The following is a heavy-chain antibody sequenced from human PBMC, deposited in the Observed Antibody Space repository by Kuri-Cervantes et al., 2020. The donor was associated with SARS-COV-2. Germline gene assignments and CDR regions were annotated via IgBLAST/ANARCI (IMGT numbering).Heavy chain of an antibody. CDR1: GGSISFYY. CDR2: INHSGST. V-gene: IGHV4-34*01. Sequence: SETLSLTCTVAGGSISFYYWHWIRQPPGKGLEWIGEINHSGSTNYNPSLKSRVTISVDTSKNQFSLKLSSVTAADTAVYYCARRILWWASADYYYGMDVWGQGTTVTVSS. J-gene: IGHJ6*02. D-gene: IGHD4/OR15-4a*01. CDR3: ARRILWWASADYYYGMDV.